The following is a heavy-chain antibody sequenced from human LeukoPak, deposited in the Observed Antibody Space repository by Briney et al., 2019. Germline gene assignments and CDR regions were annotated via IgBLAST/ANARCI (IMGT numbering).Heavy chain of an antibody. CDR1: GGTFSSYA. J-gene: IGHJ5*02. Sequence: SVKVSCKASGGTFSSYAISWVRQAPGQGLEWMGGIIPIFGTANYAQKFQGRVTITADESTSTAYMELSSLRSEDTAVYYCARDGRRIAVAGSWFDPWGQGTLVTVSS. CDR2: IIPIFGTA. V-gene: IGHV1-69*13. D-gene: IGHD6-19*01. CDR3: ARDGRRIAVAGSWFDP.